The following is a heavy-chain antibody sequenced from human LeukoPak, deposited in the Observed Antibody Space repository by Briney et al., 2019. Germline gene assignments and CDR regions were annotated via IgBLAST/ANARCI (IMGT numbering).Heavy chain of an antibody. V-gene: IGHV1-3*01. D-gene: IGHD3-22*01. Sequence: ASVKVSCKASGYTFTSYAMHWVRQAPGQRLQWMGWINAGNGNTKYSQEFQGRVTITRDTSTSTVYLELSRLRSEDTAVYFCARVVPRYYDTSGANWFDPWGQGTLVTVSS. J-gene: IGHJ5*02. CDR1: GYTFTSYA. CDR3: ARVVPRYYDTSGANWFDP. CDR2: INAGNGNT.